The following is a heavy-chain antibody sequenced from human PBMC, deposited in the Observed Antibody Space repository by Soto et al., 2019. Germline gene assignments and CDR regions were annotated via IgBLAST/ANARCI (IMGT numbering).Heavy chain of an antibody. CDR1: RFTFSSYG. Sequence: GGSLRLSCAASRFTFSSYGMHWVRQAPGKGLEWVAVIWYDGSNKYYADSVKGRFTISRDNSKNTLYLQMNSLRAEDTAVYYCARDSYYGSGSYYGYWGQGTLVTVSS. V-gene: IGHV3-33*01. J-gene: IGHJ4*02. CDR2: IWYDGSNK. D-gene: IGHD3-10*01. CDR3: ARDSYYGSGSYYGY.